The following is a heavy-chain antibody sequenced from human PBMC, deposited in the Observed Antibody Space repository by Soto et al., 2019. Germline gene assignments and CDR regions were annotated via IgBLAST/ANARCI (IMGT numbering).Heavy chain of an antibody. V-gene: IGHV1-2*02. CDR2: INARNDGT. CDR1: GYTFTEFY. Sequence: QVQLVQSGPEMKKPGASVKVSCKTSGYTFTEFYIHWMRQVPGRGLEWMGWINARNDGTKFAEKLKAALTPTTDPSISTSYMELSRLTLDDTAVYYCARRLGGGGDYFYGMDVWGQGTAVTVSS. J-gene: IGHJ6*02. D-gene: IGHD3-16*01. CDR3: ARRLGGGGDYFYGMDV.